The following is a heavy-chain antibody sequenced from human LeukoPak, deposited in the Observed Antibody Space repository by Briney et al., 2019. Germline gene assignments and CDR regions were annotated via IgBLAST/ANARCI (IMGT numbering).Heavy chain of an antibody. J-gene: IGHJ3*02. CDR3: ARTREWELHAFDI. CDR1: GFTFDDYG. Sequence: GGSLRLSCAASGFTFDDYGMSWVRQAPGKGLEWVSGINWKGGSTGYADSVKGRFTISSDNAKNSLYLQMNSLRAEDTALYYCARTREWELHAFDIWGQGTMVTVSS. V-gene: IGHV3-20*04. CDR2: INWKGGST. D-gene: IGHD1-26*01.